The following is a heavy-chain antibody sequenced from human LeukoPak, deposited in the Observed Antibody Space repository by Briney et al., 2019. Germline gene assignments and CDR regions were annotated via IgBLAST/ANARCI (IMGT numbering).Heavy chain of an antibody. Sequence: EASVKVSCKASGYTFTSYGISWVRQAPGQGLEWMGWISAYNGNTNYAQKPQGRVTMTTDTSTSTAYMELRSLRSDDTAVYYCARDAFGGAKAYFDYWGQGTLVTVSS. D-gene: IGHD3-16*01. J-gene: IGHJ4*02. CDR2: ISAYNGNT. CDR3: ARDAFGGAKAYFDY. CDR1: GYTFTSYG. V-gene: IGHV1-18*04.